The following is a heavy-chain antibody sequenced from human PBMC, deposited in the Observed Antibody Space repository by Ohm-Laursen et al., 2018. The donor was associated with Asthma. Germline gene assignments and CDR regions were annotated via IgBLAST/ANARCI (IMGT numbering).Heavy chain of an antibody. J-gene: IGHJ6*02. V-gene: IGHV3-11*06. CDR1: GFTFSDYY. D-gene: IGHD1-14*01. Sequence: SLRLSCSASGFTFSDYYMSWIRQAPGKGLEWVSYISGSSSYTNYADSVKGRSTISRDNAKNSLYLQMNSLRAEDTAVYYCARDISDYYYYGMDVWGQGTTVTVSS. CDR2: ISGSSSYT. CDR3: ARDISDYYYYGMDV.